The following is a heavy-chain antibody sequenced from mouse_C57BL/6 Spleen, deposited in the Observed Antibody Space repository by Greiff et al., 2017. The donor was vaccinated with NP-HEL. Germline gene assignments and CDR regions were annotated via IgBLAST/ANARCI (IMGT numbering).Heavy chain of an antibody. CDR2: IDPSDSYT. J-gene: IGHJ4*01. D-gene: IGHD2-1*01. V-gene: IGHV1-50*01. Sequence: VQLQQPGAELVKPGASVKLSCKASGYTFTSYWMPWVKQRPGQGLEWIGEIDPSDSYTNYNQKFKGKATLTVDTSSSTAYMQLSSLTSEDSAVYYCARYGNYEYYAMDYWGQGTSVTVSS. CDR1: GYTFTSYW. CDR3: ARYGNYEYYAMDY.